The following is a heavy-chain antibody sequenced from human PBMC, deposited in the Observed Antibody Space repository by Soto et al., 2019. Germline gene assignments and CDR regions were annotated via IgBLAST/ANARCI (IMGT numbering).Heavy chain of an antibody. Sequence: ASVKVSCKASGYTFTDYYMHWVRQAPGQGLEWMGWINPNSGGTNYAQKFQGWVTMTRDTSISTAYMELSRLRSDDTAVYYCARVNRYYYGSGSYYYFDYWGQGTLVTVSS. J-gene: IGHJ4*02. V-gene: IGHV1-2*04. CDR3: ARVNRYYYGSGSYYYFDY. CDR2: INPNSGGT. D-gene: IGHD3-10*01. CDR1: GYTFTDYY.